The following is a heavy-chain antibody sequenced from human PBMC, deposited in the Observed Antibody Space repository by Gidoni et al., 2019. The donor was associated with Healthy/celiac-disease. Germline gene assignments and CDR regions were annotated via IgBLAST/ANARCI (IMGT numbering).Heavy chain of an antibody. CDR2: IYYSGST. CDR3: ARGEQLAALPWGRYYYYGMDV. D-gene: IGHD6-6*01. J-gene: IGHJ6*02. CDR1: VGSITSGVSY. Sequence: QVPLQESGPRLVTPSQTLSLTCTVSVGSITSGVSYWSWIRQHPGKGLEWIGYIYYSGSTYYNPSLKSRVTISVDTSKNQFSLKRSAGNAADTAVYYCARGEQLAALPWGRYYYYGMDVWGQGTTVTVSS. V-gene: IGHV4-31*03.